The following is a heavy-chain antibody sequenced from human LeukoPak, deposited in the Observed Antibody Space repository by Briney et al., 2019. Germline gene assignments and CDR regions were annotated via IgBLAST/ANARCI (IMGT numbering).Heavy chain of an antibody. D-gene: IGHD1-26*01. CDR2: ISSSSSTI. CDR1: GFTFSSYS. CDR3: ARDFRAIVGATEDY. Sequence: PGGSLRLSCAASGFTFSSYSMNWVRQAPGKGLEWVSYISSSSSTIYYADSVKGRFTISRDNAKNSLYLQMNSLRAEDTAVYYCARDFRAIVGATEDYWGQGTLVTVSS. J-gene: IGHJ4*02. V-gene: IGHV3-48*04.